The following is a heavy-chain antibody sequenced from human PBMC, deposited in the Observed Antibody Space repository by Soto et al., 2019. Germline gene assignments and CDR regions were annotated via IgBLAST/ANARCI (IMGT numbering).Heavy chain of an antibody. V-gene: IGHV1-3*01. CDR3: AREGLRYFDWLWADAFDI. CDR2: INAGNGNT. D-gene: IGHD3-9*01. J-gene: IGHJ3*02. CDR1: GYTFTSYA. Sequence: GASVKVSCKASGYTFTSYAMHWVRQAPGQRLEWMGWINAGNGNTKYSQKFQGRVTITRDTSASTAYMELSSLRSEDTAVYYCAREGLRYFDWLWADAFDIWGQGTMVTVSS.